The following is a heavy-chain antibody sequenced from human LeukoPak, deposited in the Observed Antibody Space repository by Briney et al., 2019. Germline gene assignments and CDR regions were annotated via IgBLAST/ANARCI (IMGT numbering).Heavy chain of an antibody. CDR2: IYYSGST. CDR1: GGSISSRSYY. CDR3: ARKYYYDSSGFYS. D-gene: IGHD3-22*01. J-gene: IGHJ4*02. Sequence: SQTLSLTCTVSGGSISSRSYYWSWIRQHPGQGLEWIGYIYYSGSTNYNPSLKSRVTISVDTSKNQFSLKLSSVTAADTAVYYCARKYYYDSSGFYSWGQGTLVTVSS. V-gene: IGHV4-31*03.